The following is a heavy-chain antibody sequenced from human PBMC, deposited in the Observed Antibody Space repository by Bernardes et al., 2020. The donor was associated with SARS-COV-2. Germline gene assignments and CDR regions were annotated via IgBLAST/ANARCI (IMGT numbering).Heavy chain of an antibody. CDR3: ARGSAHYYGMDV. J-gene: IGHJ6*02. CDR1: GGSVSSGSYY. Sequence: SEPLSLTCTVSGGSVSSGSYYWYWLLQPPGKGLEWIGFVYYSGYSSYNPSLKSRVTISLDTSKNQFSLKLTSVTAADTAVYHCARGSAHYYGMDVWGQGTTVTVSS. V-gene: IGHV4-61*01. CDR2: VYYSGYS. D-gene: IGHD2-15*01.